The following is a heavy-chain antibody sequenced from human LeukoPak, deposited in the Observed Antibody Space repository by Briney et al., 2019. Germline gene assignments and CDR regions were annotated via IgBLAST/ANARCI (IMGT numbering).Heavy chain of an antibody. CDR2: IIRDGSGT. D-gene: IGHD3-10*01. CDR3: ARAVGYGAGSYGFDI. CDR1: GFTLSSKV. V-gene: IGHV3-74*01. Sequence: PGGSLRLSCAASGFTLSSKVMHWVRQAPGKGLVWVSRIIRDGSGTNYADSVKGRFTISRDIANNTLYLQMNSLRAEDTAVYYCARAVGYGAGSYGFDIWGQGTTVTVSS. J-gene: IGHJ3*02.